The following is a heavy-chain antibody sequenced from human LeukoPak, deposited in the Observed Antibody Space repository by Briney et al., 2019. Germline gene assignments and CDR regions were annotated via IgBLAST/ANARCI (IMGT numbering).Heavy chain of an antibody. D-gene: IGHD3-3*01. V-gene: IGHV3-66*02. CDR2: IYSGGST. CDR3: ARGTFWSEYYFDY. J-gene: IGHJ4*02. CDR1: GFTVSSNY. Sequence: GGSLRLSCAASGFTVSSNYMSWVRQAPGKGLERVSVIYSGGSTYYADSVKGRFTISRDNSKNTLYLQMNSLRAEDTAVYYCARGTFWSEYYFDYWGQGTLVTVSS.